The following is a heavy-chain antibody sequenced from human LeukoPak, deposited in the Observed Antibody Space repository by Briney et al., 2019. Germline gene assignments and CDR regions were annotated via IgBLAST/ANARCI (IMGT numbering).Heavy chain of an antibody. CDR3: ARARKIVANARQGNDAFDI. CDR2: IYYSGST. Sequence: SKTLSLTCTVSGGSISSYYWSWIRQPPGKGLEWIGYIYYSGSTNYNPSLKSRVTISVDTSKNQFSLKLSSVTAADTAVYYCARARKIVANARQGNDAFDIWGQGTMVTVSS. J-gene: IGHJ3*02. V-gene: IGHV4-59*01. D-gene: IGHD3-22*01. CDR1: GGSISSYY.